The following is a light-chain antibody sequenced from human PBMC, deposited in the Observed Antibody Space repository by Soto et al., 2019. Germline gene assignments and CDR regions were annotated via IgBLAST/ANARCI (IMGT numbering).Light chain of an antibody. Sequence: DIQMTQSPSTLSASVGDRVTITCRASQSISSWLAWYQQNPGKAPKLLIYDASRLRSGVPSRVSGSGSGTEFTLTISILQPDDFAIYYCQQYKNYPYTFGQGTK. CDR1: QSISSW. V-gene: IGKV1-5*01. CDR3: QQYKNYPYT. J-gene: IGKJ2*01. CDR2: DAS.